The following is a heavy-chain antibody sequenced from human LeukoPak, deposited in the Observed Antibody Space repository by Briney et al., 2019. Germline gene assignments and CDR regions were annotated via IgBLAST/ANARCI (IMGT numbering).Heavy chain of an antibody. D-gene: IGHD6-19*01. CDR2: INSDGSST. CDR1: C. J-gene: IGHJ4*02. CDR3: ARGGGSGWYYY. Sequence: CMHWVRQDQGKKMVWVSRINSDGSSTSYADSVKGRFTISRDNAKNTLYLQMNSLRAEDTAVYYCARGGGSGWYYYWGQGTLVTVSS. V-gene: IGHV3-74*01.